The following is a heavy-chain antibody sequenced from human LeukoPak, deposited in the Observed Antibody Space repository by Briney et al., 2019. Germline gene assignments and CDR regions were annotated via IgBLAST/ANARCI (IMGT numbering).Heavy chain of an antibody. D-gene: IGHD6-19*01. CDR3: ARRKYSSGWYYFDY. V-gene: IGHV4-39*01. CDR1: GGSISSSSYY. J-gene: IGHJ4*02. Sequence: SETLSLTCTVSGGSISSSSYYWGWIRQPPGKGLEWIGSIYYSGSTYYNPSLKSRVTISVDTSKNQFSLKLSSVTAADTAVYYCARRKYSSGWYYFDYWGQGTLVTVSS. CDR2: IYYSGST.